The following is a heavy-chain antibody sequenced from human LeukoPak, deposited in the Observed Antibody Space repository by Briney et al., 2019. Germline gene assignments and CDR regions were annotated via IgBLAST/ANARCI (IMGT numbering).Heavy chain of an antibody. CDR2: IYYSGST. CDR3: ARLSIMITFGGVIVPYYFDY. CDR1: GGSISSSSYY. Sequence: SETLSLTCTVSGGSISSSSYYWGWIRQHPGKGLEWIGSIYYSGSTYYNPSLKSRVTISVDTSKNQFSLKLSSVTAADTAVYYCARLSIMITFGGVIVPYYFDYWGQGTLVTVSS. J-gene: IGHJ4*02. V-gene: IGHV4-39*01. D-gene: IGHD3-16*02.